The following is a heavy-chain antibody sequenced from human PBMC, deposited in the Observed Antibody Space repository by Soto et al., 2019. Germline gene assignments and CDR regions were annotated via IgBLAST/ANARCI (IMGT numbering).Heavy chain of an antibody. CDR1: GYTFTSYG. CDR3: ARDRSIPPEPLGDY. CDR2: ISAYNGNT. V-gene: IGHV1-18*01. J-gene: IGHJ4*02. Sequence: ASLKVSCKASGYTFTSYGISWVRQAPGQGLEWMGWISAYNGNTNYAQKLQGRVTMTTDTSTSTAYMELRSLRSDDTAVYYCARDRSIPPEPLGDYWGQGTLVTVSS. D-gene: IGHD2-2*02.